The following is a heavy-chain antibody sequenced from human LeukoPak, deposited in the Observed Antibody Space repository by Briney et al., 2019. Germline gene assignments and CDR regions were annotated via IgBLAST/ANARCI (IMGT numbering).Heavy chain of an antibody. CDR2: IYYSGST. D-gene: IGHD2-2*02. J-gene: IGHJ4*02. CDR1: GGSVSSGSYY. Sequence: PSETLSLTCTVSGGSVSSGSYYWSWIRQPPGKGLEWIGYIYYSGSTNYNPSLKSRVTISVDTSKNQFSLKLSSVTAADTAVYYCAVGYCSSTSCYRIGYWGQGTLVTVSS. CDR3: AVGYCSSTSCYRIGY. V-gene: IGHV4-61*01.